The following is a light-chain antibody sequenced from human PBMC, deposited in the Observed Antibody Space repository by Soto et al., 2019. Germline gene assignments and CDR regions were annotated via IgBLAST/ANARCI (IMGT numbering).Light chain of an antibody. CDR1: QSVTSSY. J-gene: IGKJ2*01. CDR2: RAS. V-gene: IGKV3-20*01. CDR3: QHYDGAPLVYT. Sequence: EIVLTQSPGTLSLSPGERATLSCRASQSVTSSYLAWYQQKPGQAPRLLIFRASGRATGIPDRFSGSGSRTEFTLTISSLEPEDFAVYYCQHYDGAPLVYTFGQGTKLEIK.